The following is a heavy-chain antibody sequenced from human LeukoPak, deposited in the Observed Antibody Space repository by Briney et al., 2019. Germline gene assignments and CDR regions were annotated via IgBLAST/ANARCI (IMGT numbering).Heavy chain of an antibody. D-gene: IGHD1-14*01. CDR2: ISSSGRLM. CDR3: ARDTNNGLDV. CDR1: GFTFSEYY. J-gene: IGHJ6*02. Sequence: AGGSLRLSCAASGFTFSEYYINWIRQAPGKGLEWVSHISSSGRLMQYADSVRGRFTITRDNAQNFVSLQMNNLKPEDTAVYYCARDTNNGLDVWGRGTTVTVS. V-gene: IGHV3-11*01.